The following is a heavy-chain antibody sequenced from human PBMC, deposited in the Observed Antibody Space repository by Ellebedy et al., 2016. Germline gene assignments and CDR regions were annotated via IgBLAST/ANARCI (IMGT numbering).Heavy chain of an antibody. Sequence: SETLSLTCTVSGGSVSTATYYWNWIRQPPGKALEWIGNIYHSGSNNYNPPLRSRVTMSVDMSKKQFSLKLSSVTASDTAVYYCARGGYASNWLPGDYLDYWGQGILVTVSS. D-gene: IGHD3-22*01. CDR3: ARGGYASNWLPGDYLDY. CDR1: GGSVSTATYY. CDR2: IYHSGSN. J-gene: IGHJ4*02. V-gene: IGHV4-61*01.